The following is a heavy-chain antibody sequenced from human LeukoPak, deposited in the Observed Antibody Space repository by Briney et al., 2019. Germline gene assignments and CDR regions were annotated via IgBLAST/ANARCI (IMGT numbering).Heavy chain of an antibody. J-gene: IGHJ4*02. V-gene: IGHV3-23*01. Sequence: GGSLRLSCAASGFTSSSYAMSWVRQAPGKGLEWVSAISGSGGSTYFADSVKGRFTISRDNSKNTLYLQMNSLRAEDTAVYYCAKERHITMIVVVITNFDYWGQGTLVTVSS. CDR1: GFTSSSYA. CDR3: AKERHITMIVVVITNFDY. CDR2: ISGSGGST. D-gene: IGHD3-22*01.